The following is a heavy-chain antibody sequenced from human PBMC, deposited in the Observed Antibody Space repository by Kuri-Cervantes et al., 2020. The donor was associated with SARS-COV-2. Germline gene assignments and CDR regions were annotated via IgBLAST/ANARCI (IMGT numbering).Heavy chain of an antibody. J-gene: IGHJ4*02. Sequence: GSLRLSCAVYGGSFSGYYWSWIRQPPGKGLEWIGEINHSGSTNYNPSPKSRVTISVDTSKNQFSLKLSSVTAADTAVYYCARLSRIFGVVIAQKSGFDYWGQGTLVTVSS. CDR1: GGSFSGYY. D-gene: IGHD3-3*01. CDR2: INHSGST. V-gene: IGHV4-34*01. CDR3: ARLSRIFGVVIAQKSGFDY.